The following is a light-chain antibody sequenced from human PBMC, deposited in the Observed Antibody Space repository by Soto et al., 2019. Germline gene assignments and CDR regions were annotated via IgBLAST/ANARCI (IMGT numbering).Light chain of an antibody. J-gene: IGKJ1*01. Sequence: DIQMTQSPSTLSASVGDRVTITCRASQSISSWLAWYQQKPGKAPKVLIYDASSLESGVPSRFSGSGSGTEFTLTISRLEPEDFAVYYWQQYGSSAGTFG. CDR2: DAS. V-gene: IGKV1-5*01. CDR3: QQYGSSAGT. CDR1: QSISSW.